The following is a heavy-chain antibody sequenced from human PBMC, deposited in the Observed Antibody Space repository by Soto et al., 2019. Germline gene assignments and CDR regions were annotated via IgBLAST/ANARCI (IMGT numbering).Heavy chain of an antibody. J-gene: IGHJ3*02. CDR3: ARDEVPDVQTDAFDI. Sequence: ASVKVSCKASGYAFTTYHMHWVRQAPGQGLEWMGMIDPSDGTTTYAQKLQGRVTMTRDTATSTVYMELSSLRSEDTAVYYCARDEVPDVQTDAFDIWGQGTMVTVSS. CDR1: GYAFTTYH. CDR2: IDPSDGTT. V-gene: IGHV1-46*04.